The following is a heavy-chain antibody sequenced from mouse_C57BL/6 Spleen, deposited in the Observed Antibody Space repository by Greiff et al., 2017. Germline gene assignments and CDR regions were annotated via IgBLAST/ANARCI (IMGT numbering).Heavy chain of an antibody. CDR3: TREYYYGSTWFAY. CDR2: IDPETGGT. J-gene: IGHJ3*01. V-gene: IGHV1-15*01. Sequence: VQLQQSGAELVRPGASVTLSCKASGYTFTDYEMHWVKQTPVHGLEWIGAIDPETGGTAYNQKFKGKAILTADKSSSTAYMELRSLTSEDSAVYYCTREYYYGSTWFAYWGQGTLVTVSA. D-gene: IGHD1-1*01. CDR1: GYTFTDYE.